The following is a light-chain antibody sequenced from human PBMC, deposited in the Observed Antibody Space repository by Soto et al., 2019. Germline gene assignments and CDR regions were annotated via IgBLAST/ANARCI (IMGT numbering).Light chain of an antibody. CDR3: LQDYDYPLI. CDR2: AAS. CDR1: QGIRND. J-gene: IGKJ4*01. Sequence: AIQMTQSPSSLSASVGDRVTITCRASQGIRNDLGWYQQKPGKAPKLLIYAASTLQSGGPSRFSGSGSGTDFSLTISSLQPEDFATYYCLQDYDYPLIFGGGTKVDIK. V-gene: IGKV1-6*01.